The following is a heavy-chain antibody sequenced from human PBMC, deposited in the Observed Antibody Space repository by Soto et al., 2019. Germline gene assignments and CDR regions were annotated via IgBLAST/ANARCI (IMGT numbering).Heavy chain of an antibody. CDR3: ARRDLARPDNWFDP. J-gene: IGHJ5*02. CDR1: GYTFTTHG. CDR2: INTYNGDT. V-gene: IGHV1-18*01. Sequence: QVQLVQSGGEVKKPGASVKVSCRASGYTFTTHGITWVRQAPGRGLEWMGWINTYNGDTNYAQKLQDRVTMTTDTSTSTAYMELRSLRSDDTAVYYCARRDLARPDNWFDPWGQGTLVTVSS.